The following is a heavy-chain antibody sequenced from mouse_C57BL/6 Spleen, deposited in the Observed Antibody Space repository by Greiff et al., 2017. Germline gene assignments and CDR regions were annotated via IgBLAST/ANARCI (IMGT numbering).Heavy chain of an antibody. D-gene: IGHD4-1*01. Sequence: QVQLQQSGAELVKPGASVKIYCKASGYAFSSYWMNWVKQRPGKGLEWIGQIYPGDGDTNYNGKFKGKATLTADKSSSTAYMQLSSLTSEDSAVYFCARWDTPGYFDVWGTGTTVTVSS. J-gene: IGHJ1*03. CDR2: IYPGDGDT. CDR3: ARWDTPGYFDV. V-gene: IGHV1-80*01. CDR1: GYAFSSYW.